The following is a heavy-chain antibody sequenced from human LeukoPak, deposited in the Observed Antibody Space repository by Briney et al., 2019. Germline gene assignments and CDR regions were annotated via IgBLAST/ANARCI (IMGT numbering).Heavy chain of an antibody. CDR1: VGTISSSSYY. CDR3: ARHVRFLEWLSSYYFDY. Sequence: NPSETLSLTCTVSVGTISSSSYYWGWIRQPPGKGLEWIGSIYYSGTTYYNPSLKSRVTISVDTSKSQFSLRLTSVTAADTAVYYCARHVRFLEWLSSYYFDYWGQGTLVTVSS. CDR2: IYYSGTT. V-gene: IGHV4-39*01. J-gene: IGHJ4*02. D-gene: IGHD3-3*01.